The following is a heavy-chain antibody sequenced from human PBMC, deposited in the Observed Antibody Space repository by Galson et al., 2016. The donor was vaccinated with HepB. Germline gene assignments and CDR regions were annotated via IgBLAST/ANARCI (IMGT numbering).Heavy chain of an antibody. J-gene: IGHJ4*02. CDR1: GGSISSYY. CDR3: ARDRSGGADTFDY. V-gene: IGHV4-59*01. D-gene: IGHD2-8*02. CDR2: IYYTGST. Sequence: SETLSLTCTVSGGSISSYYWNWIRQPPGRGLEWVGYIYYTGSTHYNPAHKSRVTISVDTSKNQFSLKLSSVTAADTAFYYCARDRSGGADTFDYWGQGTLVTVSS.